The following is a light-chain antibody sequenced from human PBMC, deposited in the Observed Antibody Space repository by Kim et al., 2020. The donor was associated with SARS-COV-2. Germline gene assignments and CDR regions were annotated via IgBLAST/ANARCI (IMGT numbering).Light chain of an antibody. CDR2: RAS. Sequence: AAVGDKVTITCRASQTIGTWLAWYQQKAGKAPTLLISRASTLEGEVPSRFSGSGSGTEFTLTINSLQPDDFGSYYCQHYNTYPLAFGGGTKVDIK. CDR3: QHYNTYPLA. CDR1: QTIGTW. J-gene: IGKJ4*01. V-gene: IGKV1-5*03.